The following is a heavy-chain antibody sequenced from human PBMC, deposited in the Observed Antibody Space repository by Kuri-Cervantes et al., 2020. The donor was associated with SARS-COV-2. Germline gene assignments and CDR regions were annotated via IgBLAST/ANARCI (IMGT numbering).Heavy chain of an antibody. Sequence: GESLKISCKGSGYSFTSYWIGWVRQMPGKGLEWMGIIYPGDSDTRYSPSFQGQVTISADKSISTAYLQWSSLKASDTAMYYCARRGYSGYDTIYYFDYWGQGTLVTVSS. CDR2: IYPGDSDT. D-gene: IGHD5-12*01. V-gene: IGHV5-51*01. J-gene: IGHJ4*02. CDR3: ARRGYSGYDTIYYFDY. CDR1: GYSFTSYW.